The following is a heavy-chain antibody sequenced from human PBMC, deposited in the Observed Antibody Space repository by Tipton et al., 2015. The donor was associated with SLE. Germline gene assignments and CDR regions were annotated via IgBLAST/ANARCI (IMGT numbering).Heavy chain of an antibody. CDR2: IYSGGST. D-gene: IGHD3-10*01. CDR3: ARTGSRDAFDI. J-gene: IGHJ3*02. Sequence: SLRLSCAASGFTFSSYAMHWVRQAPGKGLEWVSVIYSGGSTYYADSVKGRFTISRDNAKNSLYLQMNSLRAEDTAVYYCARTGSRDAFDIWGQGTMVTVSS. V-gene: IGHV3-NL1*01. CDR1: GFTFSSYA.